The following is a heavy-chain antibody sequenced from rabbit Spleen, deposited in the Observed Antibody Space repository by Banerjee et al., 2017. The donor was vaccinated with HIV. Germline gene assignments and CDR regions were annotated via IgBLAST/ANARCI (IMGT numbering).Heavy chain of an antibody. CDR3: ARDSAGREDFNL. CDR2: IDVSSGST. Sequence: EESGGRLVKPDESLTLTCTGSGLDFSDRYWICWVRQAPGKGLEWIACIDVSSGSTHYASWAKGRFTISKISSTTVTLQVTSLTAADTATYFCARDSAGREDFNLWAKGPWSPS. J-gene: IGHJ4*01. D-gene: IGHD4-1*01. CDR1: GLDFSDRYW. V-gene: IGHV1S45*01.